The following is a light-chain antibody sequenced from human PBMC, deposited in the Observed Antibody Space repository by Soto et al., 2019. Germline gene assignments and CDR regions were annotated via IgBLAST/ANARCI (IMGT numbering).Light chain of an antibody. CDR3: QQYAGSPRT. J-gene: IGKJ1*01. CDR2: SVS. Sequence: ETVFSQSPGTLTFSPGERGTLSCRASQNLGTLYLAWFQQKSGQAPRLLIYSVSRRATGIPDRFTGSGSGTDFTLTINRVEPEDFAVYFCQQYAGSPRTPGQRAKVAIK. V-gene: IGKV3-20*01. CDR1: QNLGTLY.